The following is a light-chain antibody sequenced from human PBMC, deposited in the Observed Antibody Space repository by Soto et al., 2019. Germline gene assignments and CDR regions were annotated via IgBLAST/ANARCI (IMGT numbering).Light chain of an antibody. Sequence: QSVLTQPPSVSAAPGQKVTISCSGSSSNIGNNYVSWYQQLPGTAPKLLIYENNKRPSGIPDRFSGSKSGTSATLGITGLRTGDEADYYCGTWDSSLSAGEFGGGTKLTVL. V-gene: IGLV1-51*02. CDR1: SSNIGNNY. CDR2: ENN. J-gene: IGLJ3*02. CDR3: GTWDSSLSAGE.